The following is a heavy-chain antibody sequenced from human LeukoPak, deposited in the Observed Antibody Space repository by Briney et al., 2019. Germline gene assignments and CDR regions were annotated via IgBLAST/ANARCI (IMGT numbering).Heavy chain of an antibody. CDR3: ARDPPNQIHLWSDSSYYLDY. CDR1: GYTFTSYY. CDR2: INPSGGST. Sequence: ASVKVSCKASGYTFTSYYMHWVRQAPGQGLEWMGIINPSGGSTTYAQKFQGRITMTRDTSTSTVYMELSSLRSEDTAVYYCARDPPNQIHLWSDSSYYLDYWGQGTLVTVSS. V-gene: IGHV1-46*01. J-gene: IGHJ4*02. D-gene: IGHD5-18*01.